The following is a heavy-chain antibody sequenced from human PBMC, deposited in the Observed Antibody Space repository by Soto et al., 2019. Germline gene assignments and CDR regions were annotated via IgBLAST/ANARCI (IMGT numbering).Heavy chain of an antibody. CDR1: GFTFSSYS. Sequence: SLRLSCAASGFTFSSYSMNWVRQAPGKGLEWVSSISSSSSYIYYADSVKGRFTISRDNAKNSLYLQMNSLRAEDTAVYYCARTRVGAKSAFDIWGQGTMVTVSS. V-gene: IGHV3-21*01. CDR3: ARTRVGAKSAFDI. CDR2: ISSSSSYI. D-gene: IGHD1-26*01. J-gene: IGHJ3*02.